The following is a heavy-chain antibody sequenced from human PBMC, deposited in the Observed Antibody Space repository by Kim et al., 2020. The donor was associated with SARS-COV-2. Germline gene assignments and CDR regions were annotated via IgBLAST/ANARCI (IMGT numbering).Heavy chain of an antibody. D-gene: IGHD2-2*01. J-gene: IGHJ4*01. Sequence: GGSLRLSCAASGFTFSSYGMHWVRQAPGKGLEWVAVISYDGSNKYYADSVKGRFTISRDNSKNTLYLQMNSLRAEDTAVYYCARGVGPAAMPAPGLDYWG. CDR1: GFTFSSYG. V-gene: IGHV3-33*05. CDR2: ISYDGSNK. CDR3: ARGVGPAAMPAPGLDY.